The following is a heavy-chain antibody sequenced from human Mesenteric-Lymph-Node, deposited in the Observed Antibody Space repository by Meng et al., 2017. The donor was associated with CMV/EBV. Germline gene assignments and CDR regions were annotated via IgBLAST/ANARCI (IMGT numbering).Heavy chain of an antibody. V-gene: IGHV4-31*02. J-gene: IGHJ4*02. CDR3: ARGVDTAMVRKFDY. CDR1: GGSISSGCYY. CDR2: IYYSGGT. Sequence: SGGSISSGCYYWSWIRQHPGKGLEWIGYIYYSGGTYYNPSLKSRVTISVDTSKNQFSLTLSSVTAADTAVYYCARGVDTAMVRKFDYWGQGTLVTVSS. D-gene: IGHD5-18*01.